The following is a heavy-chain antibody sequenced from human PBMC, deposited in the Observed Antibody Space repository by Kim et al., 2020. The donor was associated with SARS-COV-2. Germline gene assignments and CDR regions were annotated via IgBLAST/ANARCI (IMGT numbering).Heavy chain of an antibody. CDR3: TTSLWFGESPFAY. V-gene: IGHV3-15*01. Sequence: GGSLRLSCAASGFTFSNAWMSWVRQAPGKGLEWVGRIKSKTDGGTTDYAAPVKGRFTISRDDSKNTLYLQMNSLKTEDTAVYYCTTSLWFGESPFAYWGQGTLVTVSS. J-gene: IGHJ4*02. CDR1: GFTFSNAW. CDR2: IKSKTDGGTT. D-gene: IGHD3-10*01.